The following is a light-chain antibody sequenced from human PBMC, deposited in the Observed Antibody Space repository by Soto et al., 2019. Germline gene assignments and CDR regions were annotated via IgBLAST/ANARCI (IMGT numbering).Light chain of an antibody. CDR2: DVS. J-gene: IGLJ2*01. CDR3: SSYTSNSVV. V-gene: IGLV2-14*01. CDR1: SSDVGGYNY. Sequence: QSALTQPASVSGSPGQSITISCTGTSSDVGGYNYVSWYQQHPGKAPKLMIYDVSDRPSGVSNRFSGSKSDNTASLTISGLEAEDDADYYCSSYTSNSVVFGGGTKLTVL.